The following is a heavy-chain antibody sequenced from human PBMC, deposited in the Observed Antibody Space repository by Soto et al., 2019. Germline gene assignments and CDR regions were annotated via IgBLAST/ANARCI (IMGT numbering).Heavy chain of an antibody. D-gene: IGHD2-15*01. CDR1: GFTFSSYA. V-gene: IGHV3-30-3*01. CDR2: ISYDGNNK. CDR3: ARAGCDGGSCYSWVGLRYGMDV. Sequence: QVQLVESGGGVVQPGRSLRLSCVASGFTFSSYAMHWVRQAPGKGLEWVAVISYDGNNKYYADSVKGRFTISRDNSKNTLYLQMNSLSLEDTGVYYCARAGCDGGSCYSWVGLRYGMDVWGQGTTVTVSS. J-gene: IGHJ6*02.